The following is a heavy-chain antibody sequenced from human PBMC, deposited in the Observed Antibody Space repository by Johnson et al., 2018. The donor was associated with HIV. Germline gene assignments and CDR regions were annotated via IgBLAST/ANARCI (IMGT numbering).Heavy chain of an antibody. CDR3: VRGGLCSQNIHDPFDI. D-gene: IGHD1/OR15-1a*01. V-gene: IGHV3-20*04. J-gene: IGHJ3*02. Sequence: VQLVESGGGVVRPGGSLRLSCAAAGFTFDDYGMSWVRQAPGKGLEWVAGINWNGGRTGYVDSMKGRFTISRDNAKNSLYLQMNSLRAEDTALYYCVRGGLCSQNIHDPFDIWGQGAMVTVSS. CDR1: GFTFDDYG. CDR2: INWNGGRT.